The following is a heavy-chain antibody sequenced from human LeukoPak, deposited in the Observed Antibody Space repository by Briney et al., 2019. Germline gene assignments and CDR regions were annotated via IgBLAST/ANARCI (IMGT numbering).Heavy chain of an antibody. D-gene: IGHD6-6*01. J-gene: IGHJ4*02. CDR1: GFTLSDYW. Sequence: GRSLRLSCAASGFTLSDYWMTWVRQAPGKGPEWVAKIKQDGSQRYYVASVRCRFTISRDNAKNSLFLQMNGLRAKDTAVYYCARRGGSSTRRSPIDYWGQGTLVTVSS. V-gene: IGHV3-7*01. CDR3: ARRGGSSTRRSPIDY. CDR2: IKQDGSQR.